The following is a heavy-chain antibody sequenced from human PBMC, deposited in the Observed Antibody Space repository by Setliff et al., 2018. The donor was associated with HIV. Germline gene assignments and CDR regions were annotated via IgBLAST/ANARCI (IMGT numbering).Heavy chain of an antibody. D-gene: IGHD1-1*01. CDR1: GFTFSSYS. J-gene: IGHJ3*02. CDR2: IRSKAYGGTT. CDR3: TRGHKNCDI. Sequence: GGSLRLSCAASGFTFSSYSMNWVRQAPGKGLEWVGFIRSKAYGGTTEYAASVKGRFTISRDDSKSIAYLQMNSLKTEDTAVYYCTRGHKNCDIWGQGTMVTVSS. V-gene: IGHV3-49*04.